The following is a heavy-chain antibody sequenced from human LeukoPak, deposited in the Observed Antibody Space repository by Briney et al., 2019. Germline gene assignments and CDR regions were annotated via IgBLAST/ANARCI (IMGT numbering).Heavy chain of an antibody. J-gene: IGHJ5*02. V-gene: IGHV3-53*04. CDR1: GFTVNNNF. Sequence: GGSLRLSCAASGFTVNNNFMSWARQAPGKGLEWVSVIYSDGSTYYADSVKGRFTISRHNSKNTLYLQMNSLRPEDTAVYYCARDYGGKAGWFDPWGQGTLVTVSS. D-gene: IGHD4-23*01. CDR2: IYSDGST. CDR3: ARDYGGKAGWFDP.